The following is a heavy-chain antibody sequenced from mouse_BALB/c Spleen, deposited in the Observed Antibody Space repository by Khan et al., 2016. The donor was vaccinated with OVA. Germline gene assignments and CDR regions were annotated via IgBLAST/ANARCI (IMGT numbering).Heavy chain of an antibody. CDR1: GYTFTDYG. V-gene: IGHV9-3-1*01. Sequence: QIQLVQSGPELKKPGETVQISCKASGYTFTDYGMNWVQQAPGKGLKWMGYINTYTGESTYADDFKGRFAFSLESSASTAYLQINNLKSEDTATYFCAISPTWVAYLGQGTLVTVS. J-gene: IGHJ3*01. CDR3: AISPTWVAY. CDR2: INTYTGES.